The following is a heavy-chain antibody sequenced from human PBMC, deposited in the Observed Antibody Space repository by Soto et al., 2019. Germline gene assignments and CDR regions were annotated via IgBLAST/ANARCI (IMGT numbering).Heavy chain of an antibody. J-gene: IGHJ3*02. D-gene: IGHD3-16*02. CDR1: GASVRDYN. Sequence: PSETLSLTCTVSGASVRDYNWNWIRQPPGRGLEWIGFIHHTGSNTYSPSFRSRVTMSVDTSRNQFSLMMTSVTAADTAVYYCAKWGYPAMQAFDIWGQGTMVTVSS. V-gene: IGHV4-59*02. CDR3: AKWGYPAMQAFDI. CDR2: IHHTGSN.